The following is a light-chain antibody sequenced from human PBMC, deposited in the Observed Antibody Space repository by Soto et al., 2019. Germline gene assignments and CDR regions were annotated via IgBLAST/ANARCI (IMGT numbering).Light chain of an antibody. Sequence: EIVMTQSPVTLSVSPGERATLSCRASQSIRSNLAWYQQKPGQPPRLLIYSASTRASGLPGRFSGSGSETEFTLTISSLQSEDFGVYYCQQYHNWPLTFGGGTRWIS. CDR2: SAS. J-gene: IGKJ4*01. CDR1: QSIRSN. V-gene: IGKV3-15*01. CDR3: QQYHNWPLT.